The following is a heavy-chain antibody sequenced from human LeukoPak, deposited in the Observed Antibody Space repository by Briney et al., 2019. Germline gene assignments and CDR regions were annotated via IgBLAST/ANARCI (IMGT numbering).Heavy chain of an antibody. V-gene: IGHV4-61*02. Sequence: SETLSLTCIVSGESINNDTYYWNWIRQPAGKGLEWIGRIYISGSTNYNPSLKSRVTMSVDTSKNQFSLKLSSVTAADTAVYYCARDRGTWNDDGFDYWGQGTLVTVSS. CDR3: ARDRGTWNDDGFDY. D-gene: IGHD1-1*01. CDR2: IYISGST. J-gene: IGHJ4*02. CDR1: GESINNDTYY.